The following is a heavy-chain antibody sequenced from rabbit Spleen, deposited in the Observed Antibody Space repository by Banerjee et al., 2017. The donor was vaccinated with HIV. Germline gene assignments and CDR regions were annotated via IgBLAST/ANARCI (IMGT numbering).Heavy chain of an antibody. Sequence: QQLVESGGGLVKPGASLTLTCKASGFSFSSGYDMCWVRQAPGKGLEWIACIYAGTIGSTYSASWAKGRFTCSKTSSTTVTLQMTSVTAADTATYFCARDAGTSFSTYGMDLWGPGTLVTVS. D-gene: IGHD8-1*01. CDR2: IYAGTIGST. CDR1: GFSFSSGYD. CDR3: ARDAGTSFSTYGMDL. V-gene: IGHV1S40*01. J-gene: IGHJ6*01.